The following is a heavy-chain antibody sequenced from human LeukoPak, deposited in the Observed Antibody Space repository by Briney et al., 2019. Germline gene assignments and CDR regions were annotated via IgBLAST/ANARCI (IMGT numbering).Heavy chain of an antibody. J-gene: IGHJ4*02. Sequence: GGSLRLSCAASGFTFSSYAMHWVRQAPGKGLEWVAVISYDGSNKYYADSVKGRFTISRDNSKNTLYLQMNSLRAEDTAVYYCARGGWELLGGQGTLVTVSS. CDR3: ARGGWELL. CDR2: ISYDGSNK. D-gene: IGHD1-26*01. CDR1: GFTFSSYA. V-gene: IGHV3-30-3*01.